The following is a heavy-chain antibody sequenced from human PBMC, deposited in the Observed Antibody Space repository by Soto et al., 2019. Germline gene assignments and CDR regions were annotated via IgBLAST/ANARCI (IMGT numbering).Heavy chain of an antibody. CDR2: IYYNDDR. CDR1: WLSFTTAGGA. CDR3: AHSDGGYEIIYFDF. Sequence: SGPTLVNPTQSLTLTCTFSWLSFTTAGGAVGWIRQTPGGALEWLTLIYYNDDRRFSPSLKTRLTITGDTSKNQVVLSLTNVDPGDTATYFCAHSDGGYEIIYFDFWGQGIPVTVS. V-gene: IGHV2-5*01. D-gene: IGHD5-12*01. J-gene: IGHJ4*02.